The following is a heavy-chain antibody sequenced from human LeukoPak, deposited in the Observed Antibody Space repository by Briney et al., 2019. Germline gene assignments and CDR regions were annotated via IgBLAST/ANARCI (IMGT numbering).Heavy chain of an antibody. CDR3: ARRGRSSLIAAAGTGSFDY. CDR1: GGPFSGYY. V-gene: IGHV4-34*01. D-gene: IGHD6-13*01. J-gene: IGHJ4*02. Sequence: SETLSLTCALSGGPFSGYYWSWIRQPPGKGLEWIGEINHSGSTNYNPSLKSRVTISVDTSKNQFSLKLSSVTAADTAVFYCARRGRSSLIAAAGTGSFDYWGQGTLVTVSS. CDR2: INHSGST.